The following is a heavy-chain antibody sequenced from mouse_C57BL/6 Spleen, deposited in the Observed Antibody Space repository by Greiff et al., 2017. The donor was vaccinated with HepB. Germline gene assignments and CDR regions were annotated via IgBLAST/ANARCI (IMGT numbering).Heavy chain of an antibody. J-gene: IGHJ3*01. V-gene: IGHV5-9-1*02. Sequence: EVKLMESGAGLVKPGGSLKLSCAASGFTFSSYAMSWVRQTPEKRLEWVAYISSGGDYIYYADNVKGRFTISRDNARNTLYLQMSSLKSEDTAMYYCTRDRDGDGDWGQGTLVTVAA. CDR3: TRDRDGDGD. CDR2: ISSGGDYI. CDR1: GFTFSSYA. D-gene: IGHD2-13*01.